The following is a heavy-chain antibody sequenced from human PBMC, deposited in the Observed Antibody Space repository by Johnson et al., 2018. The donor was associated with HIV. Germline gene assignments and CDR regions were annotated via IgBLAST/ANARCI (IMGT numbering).Heavy chain of an antibody. CDR1: GFTVSSNY. V-gene: IGHV3-66*01. D-gene: IGHD2-15*01. Sequence: VQLVESGGDLVQPGGSLRLSCAVSGFTVSSNYMSWVRRAPGKGLEWVSVIYSGGSTYYADSVKGRFTISRDNSKNTVYLQMNSLRADDTAVYYCARSYCSGGRCLNPKDAFDIWGQGTMVTVSS. J-gene: IGHJ3*02. CDR2: IYSGGST. CDR3: ARSYCSGGRCLNPKDAFDI.